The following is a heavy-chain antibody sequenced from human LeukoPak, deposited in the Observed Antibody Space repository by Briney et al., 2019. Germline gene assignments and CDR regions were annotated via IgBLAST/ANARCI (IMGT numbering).Heavy chain of an antibody. J-gene: IGHJ4*02. CDR2: IFYSGST. D-gene: IGHD2-15*01. Sequence: TLSLTCTFSGVSISSGGHYWSCIRQHPGKGLEWIGYIFYSGSTYYNPSLKSRVTISVDTSENQFSLKLSSVTAADTAVYYCARDRRYCSGGSCYPGDIDDWGQGTLVTVSS. CDR1: GVSISSGGHY. CDR3: ARDRRYCSGGSCYPGDIDD. V-gene: IGHV4-31*03.